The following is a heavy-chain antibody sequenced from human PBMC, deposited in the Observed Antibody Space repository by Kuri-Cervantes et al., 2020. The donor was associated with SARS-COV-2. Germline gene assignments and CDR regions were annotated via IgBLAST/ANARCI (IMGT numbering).Heavy chain of an antibody. CDR2: MNHNSGNT. Sequence: ASVKVSCKAAGYTFTSYDINWVRQDTGQGLEWMGWMNHNSGNTGYAQKFQGRVTITRNTSISTAYMGPSSLRPEDTAVYYCASEGSETGIAAIPSAAYFQHWGQGTLVTVSS. CDR1: GYTFTSYD. J-gene: IGHJ1*01. V-gene: IGHV1-8*03. D-gene: IGHD6-25*01. CDR3: ASEGSETGIAAIPSAAYFQH.